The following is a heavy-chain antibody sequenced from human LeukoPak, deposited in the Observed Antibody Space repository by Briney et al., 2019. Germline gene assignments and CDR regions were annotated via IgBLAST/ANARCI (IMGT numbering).Heavy chain of an antibody. CDR3: AKEQAVAGGELYYFDY. D-gene: IGHD6-19*01. Sequence: GRSLRLSCAASGFTFSSYGMHWVRQAPGKGLEWVAVISYHGSNKDYADSVKGRFTISRDNSKNTLYLQMNSLRAEDTAVYYCAKEQAVAGGELYYFDYWGQGTLVTVSS. CDR2: ISYHGSNK. CDR1: GFTFSSYG. J-gene: IGHJ4*02. V-gene: IGHV3-30*18.